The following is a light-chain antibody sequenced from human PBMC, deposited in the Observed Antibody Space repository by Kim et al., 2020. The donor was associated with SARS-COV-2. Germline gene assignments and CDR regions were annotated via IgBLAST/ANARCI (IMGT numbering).Light chain of an antibody. CDR1: NIESKS. J-gene: IGLJ2*01. V-gene: IGLV3-21*04. Sequence: SYELTQPPSVSVAPGKTARITCGGNNIESKSVHWYQQKPGQAPLLVIYYDIDRPSGIPERFSGSNSGNTATLTISRVEPGDEADYYCQVWDSDSDHVVFGGGTQLTVL. CDR3: QVWDSDSDHVV. CDR2: YDI.